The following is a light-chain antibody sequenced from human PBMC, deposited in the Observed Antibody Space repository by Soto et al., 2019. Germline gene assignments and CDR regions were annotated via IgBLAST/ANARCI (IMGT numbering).Light chain of an antibody. CDR1: QSVLYSSNNKNY. Sequence: DIVMTQSPDSLAVSLGERATINCKSSQSVLYSSNNKNYLAWYQQKPGQPPKLLIYWASTREFGVPDRFSGSGSGTDFTLTISSLQAEDVAVYYCQQYYSTWTFGQGTKVEIK. CDR3: QQYYSTWT. CDR2: WAS. V-gene: IGKV4-1*01. J-gene: IGKJ1*01.